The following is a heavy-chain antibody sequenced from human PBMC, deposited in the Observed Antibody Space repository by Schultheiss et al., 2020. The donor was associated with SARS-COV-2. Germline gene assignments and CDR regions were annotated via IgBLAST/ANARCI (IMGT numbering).Heavy chain of an antibody. CDR3: ARVMLRDNWNDEDYYGMDV. CDR2: INPNSGGT. V-gene: IGHV1-2*04. Sequence: ASVKVSCKASGYTFTGYYMHWVRQAPGQGLEWMGWINPNSGGTNYAQKFQGWVTMTRDTSISTAYMELSRLRSDDTAVYYCARVMLRDNWNDEDYYGMDVWGQGTTVTVSS. CDR1: GYTFTGYY. D-gene: IGHD1-1*01. J-gene: IGHJ6*02.